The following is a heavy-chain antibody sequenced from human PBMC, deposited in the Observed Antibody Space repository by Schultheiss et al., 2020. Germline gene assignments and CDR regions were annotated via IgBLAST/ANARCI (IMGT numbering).Heavy chain of an antibody. V-gene: IGHV3-53*01. J-gene: IGHJ4*02. CDR3: AREWGTVTTRYFDY. CDR1: GFTVSSNY. CDR2: IYSGGST. D-gene: IGHD4-17*01. Sequence: GESLRLSCAASGFTVSSNYMSWVRQAPGKGLEWVSVIYSGGSTYYADSVKGRFTISRDNSKNTLYLQMNSLRAEDTAVYYCAREWGTVTTRYFDYWGQGTLVTVAS.